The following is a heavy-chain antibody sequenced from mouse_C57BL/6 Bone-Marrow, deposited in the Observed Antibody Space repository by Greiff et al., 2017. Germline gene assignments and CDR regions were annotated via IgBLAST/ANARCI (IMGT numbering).Heavy chain of an antibody. V-gene: IGHV1-81*01. J-gene: IGHJ1*03. CDR2: IYPRSGNT. CDR3: ARLGLRRSWYFDV. CDR1: GYTFTSYG. Sequence: VQLQQSGAELARPGASVKLSCKASGYTFTSYGISWVKQRTGQGLEWIGEIYPRSGNTYYNEKIKGKATLTAAKSSSKAYMERRSLTSEDSAVYFCARLGLRRSWYFDVWGTGTTVTVSS. D-gene: IGHD2-4*01.